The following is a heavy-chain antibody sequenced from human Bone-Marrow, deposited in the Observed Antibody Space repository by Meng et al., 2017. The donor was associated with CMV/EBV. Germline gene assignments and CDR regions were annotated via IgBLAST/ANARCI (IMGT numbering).Heavy chain of an antibody. CDR1: GFSLSTSGVG. CDR3: ARVDTAMMFDP. D-gene: IGHD5-18*01. J-gene: IGHJ5*02. Sequence: QITLKESGPTLVKPTQTLTLTRTFSGFSLSTSGVGVGWIRQPPGKALEWLALIYWDDDKRYSPSLKSRLTITKDTSKNQVVLTMTNMDPVDTATYYCARVDTAMMFDPWGQGTLVTVSS. V-gene: IGHV2-5*02. CDR2: IYWDDDK.